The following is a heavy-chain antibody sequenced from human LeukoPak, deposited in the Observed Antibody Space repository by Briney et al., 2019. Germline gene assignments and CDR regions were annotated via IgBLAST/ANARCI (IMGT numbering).Heavy chain of an antibody. D-gene: IGHD4-11*01. CDR3: ARTEGEDYTPTFDY. CDR2: INPNSGGT. Sequence: ASVKVSCKASGYTFTGYYIHWVRQAPGQGLEWMGWINPNSGGTNYAQKFQGRVTMTRDTSISTAYMELPRLRSDDTAVYYCARTEGEDYTPTFDYWGQGTLVTVSS. CDR1: GYTFTGYY. V-gene: IGHV1-2*02. J-gene: IGHJ4*02.